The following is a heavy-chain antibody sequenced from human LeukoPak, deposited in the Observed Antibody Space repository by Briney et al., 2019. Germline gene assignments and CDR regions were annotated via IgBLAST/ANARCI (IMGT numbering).Heavy chain of an antibody. CDR2: ISNDGATT. CDR3: ARDHRTSTSFDY. Sequence: GGSLRLSCAASGFTFSNYWMHWVRQAPGKGLVWVSQISNDGATTRYADSVKGRFTISRDNAKNTLYLQMISLRAEDTAVYYCARDHRTSTSFDYWGQGTLVTVSS. CDR1: GFTFSNYW. V-gene: IGHV3-74*01. J-gene: IGHJ4*02. D-gene: IGHD2-2*01.